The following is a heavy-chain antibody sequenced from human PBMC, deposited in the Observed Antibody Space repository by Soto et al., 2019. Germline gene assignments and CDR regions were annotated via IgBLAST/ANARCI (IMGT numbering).Heavy chain of an antibody. CDR1: GFTVSSNY. Sequence: EVQLVESGGGLVQPGGSLRLSCAASGFTVSSNYMRWVRQAPGKGLEWVSVIYSGGSTYYADSVKGRFTISRDNSKNTLYLHMNSLRAEDTAVYYCARDMSWSGYSDYWGQGTLVTVSS. CDR3: ARDMSWSGYSDY. CDR2: IYSGGST. J-gene: IGHJ4*02. D-gene: IGHD3-3*01. V-gene: IGHV3-66*01.